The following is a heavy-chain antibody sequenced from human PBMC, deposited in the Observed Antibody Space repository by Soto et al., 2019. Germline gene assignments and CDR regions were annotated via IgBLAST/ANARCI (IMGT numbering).Heavy chain of an antibody. CDR1: GFTFSNYA. J-gene: IGHJ4*02. D-gene: IGHD6-25*01. V-gene: IGHV3-23*01. Sequence: EVQLLESGGGLVQPGRSLRLSCAASGFTFSNYAMSWVRQAPGQGLDWVSAISGSDGTTYYADSVNGRFTISRDNSKNTLFLQMNSLRAEDAAVYYCAKFFVETGSNSGWPWPFHYWGQGTLVTVSS. CDR2: ISGSDGTT. CDR3: AKFFVETGSNSGWPWPFHY.